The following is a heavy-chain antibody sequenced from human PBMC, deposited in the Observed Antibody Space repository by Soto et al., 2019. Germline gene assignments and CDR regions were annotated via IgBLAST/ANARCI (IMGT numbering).Heavy chain of an antibody. CDR2: ISYSGTT. V-gene: IGHV4-30-4*01. J-gene: IGHJ4*02. CDR1: GGSITTSTYY. Sequence: SETLSLTCDVYGGSITTSTYYWSWIRQPPGKGLEWIGFISYSGTTHYSASLRSRVSISVDTSKNQFSLDLSSVTAADTAVYYCATMGAPVTGLYYFDYWGQGTLVTVSS. CDR3: ATMGAPVTGLYYFDY. D-gene: IGHD1-26*01.